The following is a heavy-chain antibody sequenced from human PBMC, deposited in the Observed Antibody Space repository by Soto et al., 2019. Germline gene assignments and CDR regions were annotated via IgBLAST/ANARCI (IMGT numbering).Heavy chain of an antibody. V-gene: IGHV1-69*02. CDR2: IIPILGIA. D-gene: IGHD3-22*01. Sequence: QVQLVQSGAEVKKPGSSVKVSCKASGGTFSSYTISRVRQAPGQGLEWMGRIIPILGIANYAQKFQGRVTITAEKSTSTAYMELSSLRSEDTAVYYCARGTDYYDSSGYSPADYWGQGTLVTVSS. CDR3: ARGTDYYDSSGYSPADY. J-gene: IGHJ4*02. CDR1: GGTFSSYT.